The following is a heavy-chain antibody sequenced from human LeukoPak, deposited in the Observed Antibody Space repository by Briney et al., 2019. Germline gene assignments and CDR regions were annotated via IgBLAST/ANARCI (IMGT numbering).Heavy chain of an antibody. CDR2: ISGSGGST. D-gene: IGHD3-10*01. V-gene: IGHV3-23*01. J-gene: IGHJ5*02. Sequence: GGSLRLSCAASGFTFSSYAMSWVRQAPGKGLGWVSAISGSGGSTYYADSVKGRFTISRDNSKNTLYLQMNSLRAEDTAVYYCAKERYYGSGSYYKVNWFDPWGQGTLVTVSS. CDR1: GFTFSSYA. CDR3: AKERYYGSGSYYKVNWFDP.